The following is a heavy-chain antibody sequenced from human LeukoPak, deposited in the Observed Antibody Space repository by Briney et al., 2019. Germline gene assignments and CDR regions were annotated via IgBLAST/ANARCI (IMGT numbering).Heavy chain of an antibody. Sequence: GGSLRLSCAASGFTFDDYAMHWVRQAPGKGLEGVSGISWNSGSIGYADSVKGRFTISRDNAKNSLYLQMNSLRAEDTALYYCAKDMSSGSYGYYYGMDVWGQGTTVTVSS. J-gene: IGHJ6*02. D-gene: IGHD1-26*01. V-gene: IGHV3-9*01. CDR1: GFTFDDYA. CDR3: AKDMSSGSYGYYYGMDV. CDR2: ISWNSGSI.